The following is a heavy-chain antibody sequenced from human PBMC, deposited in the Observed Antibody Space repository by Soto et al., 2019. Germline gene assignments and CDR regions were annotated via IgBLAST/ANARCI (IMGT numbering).Heavy chain of an antibody. Sequence: LTNPVADGTIRNRDCYWSWIRQPPGKGLEWIGYIYYSGSTYYNPSLKSRVTISVDTSKNQFSLKLSSVTAADPAVYYCARSELELRIWGQGTLVTVPQ. D-gene: IGHD1-7*01. CDR1: DGTIRNRDCY. V-gene: IGHV4-30-4*01. CDR2: IYYSGST. CDR3: ARSELELRI. J-gene: IGHJ4*02.